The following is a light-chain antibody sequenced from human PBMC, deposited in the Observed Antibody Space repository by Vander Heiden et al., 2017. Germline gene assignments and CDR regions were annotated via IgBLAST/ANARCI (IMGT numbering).Light chain of an antibody. CDR3: HQDDRSANT. CDR1: QSNSDW. Sequence: HIPQSHSTLSASVGARVTITCRASQSNSDWLAWSQQKPGEPPNLLIYKASSLRSGVPSRFSGSGCATEFALTITSLQPDDFAPYYCHQDDRSANTFGGGTKLEI. CDR2: KAS. J-gene: IGKJ4*01. V-gene: IGKV1-5*03.